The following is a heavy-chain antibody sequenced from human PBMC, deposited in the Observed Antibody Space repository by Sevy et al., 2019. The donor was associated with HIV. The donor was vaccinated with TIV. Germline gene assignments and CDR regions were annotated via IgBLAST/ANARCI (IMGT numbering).Heavy chain of an antibody. CDR3: AKDHDNNWFDP. CDR2: ISVSGGST. Sequence: GGSLRLSCAASGFSFNLYAMTWVRQAPGKGLEWVSTISVSGGSTYYGDSVKGQFTISRDNSKNTLYLQMNSLRAEDTAVYYCAKDHDNNWFDPWGQGTLVTVSS. J-gene: IGHJ5*02. D-gene: IGHD3-9*01. CDR1: GFSFNLYA. V-gene: IGHV3-23*01.